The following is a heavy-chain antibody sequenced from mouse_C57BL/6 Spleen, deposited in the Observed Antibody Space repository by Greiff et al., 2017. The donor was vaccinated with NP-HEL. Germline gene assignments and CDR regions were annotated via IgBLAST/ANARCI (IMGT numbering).Heavy chain of an antibody. CDR1: GFTFSSYG. Sequence: EVQVVESGGDLVKPGGSLKLSCAASGFTFSSYGMSWVRQTPDKRLEWVATISSGGSYTYYPDSVKGRFTISRDNAKNTLYLQMSSLKSEDTAMYYCARQPYYSNSFAYWGQGTLVTVSA. D-gene: IGHD2-5*01. J-gene: IGHJ3*01. V-gene: IGHV5-6*01. CDR3: ARQPYYSNSFAY. CDR2: ISSGGSYT.